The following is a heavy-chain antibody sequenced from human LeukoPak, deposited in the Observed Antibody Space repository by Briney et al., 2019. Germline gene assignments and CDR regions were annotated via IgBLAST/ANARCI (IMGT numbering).Heavy chain of an antibody. CDR3: AKDLRGYFDY. Sequence: GGSLRLSCAASGFTVSSNYMSWVRQAPGKGLEWVSVIYSGGSTYYADSVKGRFTISRDNSKNTLYLQMNSLRAEDTAVYYFAKDLRGYFDYWGQGTLVTVSS. V-gene: IGHV3-53*01. CDR2: IYSGGST. J-gene: IGHJ4*02. CDR1: GFTVSSNY.